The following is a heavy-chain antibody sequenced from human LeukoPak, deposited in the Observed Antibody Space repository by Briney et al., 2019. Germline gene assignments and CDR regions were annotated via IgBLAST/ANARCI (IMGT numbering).Heavy chain of an antibody. J-gene: IGHJ6*03. Sequence: ASVKVSCKASGYTFTSYDINWARQATGQGLEWMGWMNPNSGNTGYAQKFQGRVTMTRNNSISTAYMELSSLRSEDTAVYYCARGRALPKRGRKNYYYMDVWGKGTTVTVSS. CDR2: MNPNSGNT. V-gene: IGHV1-8*01. CDR1: GYTFTSYD. CDR3: ARGRALPKRGRKNYYYMDV. D-gene: IGHD1-26*01.